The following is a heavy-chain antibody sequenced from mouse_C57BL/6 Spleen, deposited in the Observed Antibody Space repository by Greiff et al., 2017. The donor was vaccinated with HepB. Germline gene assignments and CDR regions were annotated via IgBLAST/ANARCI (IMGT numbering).Heavy chain of an antibody. Sequence: QVHVKQPGAELVRPGSSVKLSCKASGYTFTSYWMHWVKQRPIQGLEWIGNIDPSDSETHYNQKFKDKATLTVDKSSSTAYMQLSSLTSEDSAVYYCASHYGSNYAMDYWGQGTSVTVSS. J-gene: IGHJ4*01. D-gene: IGHD1-1*01. V-gene: IGHV1-52*01. CDR3: ASHYGSNYAMDY. CDR1: GYTFTSYW. CDR2: IDPSDSET.